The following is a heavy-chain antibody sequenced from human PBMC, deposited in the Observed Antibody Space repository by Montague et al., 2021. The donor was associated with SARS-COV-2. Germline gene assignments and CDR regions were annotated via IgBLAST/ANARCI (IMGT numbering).Heavy chain of an antibody. Sequence: SLRLSCAASGFTFSSHYMTWVRQAPGKGLEWVGNIKQDGSGKFYADFVKGRFTISRDNAENEVFLQMNGLRVDDTAVYYCAREAVVLLPTTMDDAFDVWGQGTMVTVSS. CDR3: AREAVVLLPTTMDDAFDV. V-gene: IGHV3-7*05. D-gene: IGHD3-10*01. J-gene: IGHJ3*01. CDR2: IKQDGSGK. CDR1: GFTFSSHY.